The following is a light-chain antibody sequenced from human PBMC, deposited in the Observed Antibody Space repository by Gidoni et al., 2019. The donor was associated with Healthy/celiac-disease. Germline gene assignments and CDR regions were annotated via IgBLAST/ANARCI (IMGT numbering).Light chain of an antibody. CDR2: GAS. J-gene: IGKJ2*01. V-gene: IGKV3-20*01. Sequence: EIVLTQSPGTLSLSPGERATPSCRASQRVSSSYLAWYQQKPGQAPRLLIYGASSRATGIPDRFSGSGSGTDFTLTISRLEPEDFAVYYCQQYGSSPAFGQGTKLEIK. CDR1: QRVSSSY. CDR3: QQYGSSPA.